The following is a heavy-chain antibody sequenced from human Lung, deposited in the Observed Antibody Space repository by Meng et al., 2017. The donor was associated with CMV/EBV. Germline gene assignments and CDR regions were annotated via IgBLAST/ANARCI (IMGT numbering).Heavy chain of an antibody. D-gene: IGHD3-3*01. Sequence: SVKVSXKASGDTFSNYAFSWVRQAAGQGLEWMGGIIPTFGAPNYAQKFDGRVTITTDKSTSTAYMELSGLTSEDSAVYYCAVDRWRGYYTTLDYWGLGPLVTVSS. CDR1: GDTFSNYA. V-gene: IGHV1-69*05. J-gene: IGHJ4*02. CDR2: IIPTFGAP. CDR3: AVDRWRGYYTTLDY.